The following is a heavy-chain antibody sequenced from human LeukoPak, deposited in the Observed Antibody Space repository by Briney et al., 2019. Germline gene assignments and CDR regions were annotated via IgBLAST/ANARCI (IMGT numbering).Heavy chain of an antibody. V-gene: IGHV3-23*01. Sequence: PGGSLRLSCAASGFTFSSYAVTWVRQAPGKGLEWVSVIGYSGGDIQYADSVKGRFTISRDNSKNTLYLQMNSLRAEDTAVYYCAKDHGGYSSGWYVFDYWGQGTLVTVSS. CDR1: GFTFSSYA. J-gene: IGHJ4*02. D-gene: IGHD6-19*01. CDR3: AKDHGGYSSGWYVFDY. CDR2: IGYSGGDI.